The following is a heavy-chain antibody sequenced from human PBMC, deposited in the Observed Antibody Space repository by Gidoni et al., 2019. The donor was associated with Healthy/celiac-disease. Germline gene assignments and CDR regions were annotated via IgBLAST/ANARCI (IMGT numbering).Heavy chain of an antibody. Sequence: QVQLQESGPGLVKPSETLSLTCTVSGGSISSYYWSWIRQPPGKGLEWIGYIYYSGSTNYNPSLKSRVTISVDTSKNQFSLKLSSVTAADTAVYYCARYYNSFIGNWFDPWGQGTLVTVSS. CDR2: IYYSGST. CDR3: ARYYNSFIGNWFDP. J-gene: IGHJ5*02. D-gene: IGHD1-26*01. V-gene: IGHV4-59*01. CDR1: GGSISSYY.